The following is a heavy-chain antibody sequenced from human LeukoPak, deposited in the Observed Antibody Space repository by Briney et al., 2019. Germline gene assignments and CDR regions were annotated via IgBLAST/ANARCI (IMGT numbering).Heavy chain of an antibody. D-gene: IGHD2-15*01. J-gene: IGHJ4*02. V-gene: IGHV3-48*01. CDR1: GFTFSSYS. CDR3: AREGGYCSGGSCYWDDY. CDR2: ISSSSSTI. Sequence: GGSLRLSCAASGFTFSSYSMNWVRQAPGKGLEWVSYISSSSSTIYYADSVKGRFTISRDNAKSSLYLQMNSLRAEDTAVYYCAREGGYCSGGSCYWDDYWGQGTLVTVSS.